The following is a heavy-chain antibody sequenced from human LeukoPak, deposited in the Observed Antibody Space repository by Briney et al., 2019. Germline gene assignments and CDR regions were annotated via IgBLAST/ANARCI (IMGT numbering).Heavy chain of an antibody. J-gene: IGHJ5*02. D-gene: IGHD2-2*01. Sequence: PSETLSLTCTVSGGSISSGSYYWSWIRQPAGKGLEWIGRIYTSGSTNYNPSPKSRVTISVDTSKNQFSLKLSSVTAADTAVYYCARESPDIVVVPAAFFDPWGQGTLVTVSS. CDR2: IYTSGST. CDR3: ARESPDIVVVPAAFFDP. V-gene: IGHV4-61*02. CDR1: GGSISSGSYY.